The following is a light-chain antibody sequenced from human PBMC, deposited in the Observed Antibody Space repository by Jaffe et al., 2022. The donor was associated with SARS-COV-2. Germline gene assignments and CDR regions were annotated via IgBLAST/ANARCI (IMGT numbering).Light chain of an antibody. CDR1: QSVSSN. Sequence: VMTQSPATLSVSPGERATLSCRASQSVSSNLAWYQQKPGQAPRLLIYGASTRATGIPDSFSGGGSGTEFTLTISSLQSEDFAVYYCQQYNNWPLTFGGGTEVEIK. CDR3: QQYNNWPLT. J-gene: IGKJ4*01. CDR2: GAS. V-gene: IGKV3-15*01.